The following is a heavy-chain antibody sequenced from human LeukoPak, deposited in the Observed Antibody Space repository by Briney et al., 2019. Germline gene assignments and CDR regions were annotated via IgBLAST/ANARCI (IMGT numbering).Heavy chain of an antibody. CDR3: ARFFPREFFDCLPPPEYFDP. D-gene: IGHD3/OR15-3a*01. J-gene: IGHJ2*01. CDR1: GYTFTSYA. V-gene: IGHV7-4-1*02. CDR2: INTNTGNP. Sequence: ASVKVSCKASGYTFTSYAMNWVRQAPGQGLEWMGWINTNTGNPTYAQGFTGRFVFSLDTSVSTAYLQISSLKAEDTAVYYCARFFPREFFDCLPPPEYFDPGGRGPLVTVS.